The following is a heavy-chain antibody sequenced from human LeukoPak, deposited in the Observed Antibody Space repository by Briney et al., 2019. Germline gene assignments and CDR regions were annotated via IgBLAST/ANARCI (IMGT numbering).Heavy chain of an antibody. Sequence: GGSLRLSCAASGFTVSSNYMSWVRQAPGKGLEWVSVIFSGGSTYYADSVKGRFTISRDNSRNTLYLQMNSLRAEDTAVYYCARYYYGSGSYSFADYWGQGTQVTVSS. CDR1: GFTVSSNY. CDR3: ARYYYGSGSYSFADY. D-gene: IGHD3-10*01. V-gene: IGHV3-53*01. J-gene: IGHJ4*02. CDR2: IFSGGST.